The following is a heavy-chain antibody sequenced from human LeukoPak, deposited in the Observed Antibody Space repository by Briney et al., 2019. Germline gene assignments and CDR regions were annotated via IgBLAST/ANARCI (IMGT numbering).Heavy chain of an antibody. J-gene: IGHJ4*02. CDR1: GYTFTDYY. D-gene: IGHD3-22*01. CDR3: ARDSYYYDSSSRTFDY. V-gene: IGHV7-4-1*02. CDR2: LNTNTGNP. Sequence: GASVKVSCKASGYTFTDYYIHWVRQAPGQGPEWMGWLNTNTGNPTYAQGFTGRFVFSLDTSVSTAYLQISSLEAEDTAVYYCARDSYYYDSSSRTFDYWGQGTLVTVSS.